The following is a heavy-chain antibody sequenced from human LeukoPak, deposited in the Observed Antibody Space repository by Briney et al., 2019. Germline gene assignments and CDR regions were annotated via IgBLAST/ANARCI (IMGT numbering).Heavy chain of an antibody. CDR3: ARERTPLLLWFGESTFDY. J-gene: IGHJ4*02. CDR2: ISAYNGHT. CDR1: GYTFTSYY. D-gene: IGHD3-10*01. Sequence: ASVKVSCKASGYTFTSYYMHWVRQAPGQGLEWMGWISAYNGHTKYAQKFQGRVTMTTDTSTSTAYMDLRSLRSDDTAVYYCARERTPLLLWFGESTFDYWGQGTLVTVSS. V-gene: IGHV1-18*04.